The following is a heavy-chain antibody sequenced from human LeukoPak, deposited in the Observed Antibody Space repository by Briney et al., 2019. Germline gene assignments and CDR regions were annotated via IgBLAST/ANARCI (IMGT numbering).Heavy chain of an antibody. CDR3: AKVVGIKYYYDSSGYYEDY. V-gene: IGHV3-23*01. J-gene: IGHJ4*02. CDR2: ISGSGGST. Sequence: GGSLRLSCAASGFTFSSYAMSWVRQAPGKGLEWVSAISGSGGSTYYADSVKGRFTISRDNSKNTLYLQMNSLRAEDTAVYYCAKVVGIKYYYDSSGYYEDYWGQGTLVTVSS. CDR1: GFTFSSYA. D-gene: IGHD3-22*01.